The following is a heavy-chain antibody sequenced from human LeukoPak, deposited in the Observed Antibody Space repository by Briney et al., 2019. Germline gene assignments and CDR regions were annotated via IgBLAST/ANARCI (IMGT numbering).Heavy chain of an antibody. CDR2: ISGSGGST. D-gene: IGHD6-6*01. V-gene: IGHV3-23*01. CDR1: GFTFSSYA. CDR3: AKRIAAPPRSFDY. J-gene: IGHJ4*02. Sequence: GGSLRLSCAASGFTFSSYAMSWVRQAPGKGLEWVSAISGSGGSTYYADSVRGRFTISRDNSKNTLYLQMNSLRAEDTAVYYCAKRIAAPPRSFDYWGQGILVTVSS.